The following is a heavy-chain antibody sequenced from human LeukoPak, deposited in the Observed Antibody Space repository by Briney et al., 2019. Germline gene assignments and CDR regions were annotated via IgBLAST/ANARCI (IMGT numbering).Heavy chain of an antibody. CDR3: AKDINWGDIVFYGMDV. D-gene: IGHD2-15*01. V-gene: IGHV3-43D*03. Sequence: PGGSLRLSCAASGFTFDDYAMHWVRQTPGKGLEWVSLISWDGGSTYYADSVKGRFTISRDNSKNSLYLQMNSLRAEDTALYYCAKDINWGDIVFYGMDVWGQGTTVTVSS. J-gene: IGHJ6*02. CDR1: GFTFDDYA. CDR2: ISWDGGST.